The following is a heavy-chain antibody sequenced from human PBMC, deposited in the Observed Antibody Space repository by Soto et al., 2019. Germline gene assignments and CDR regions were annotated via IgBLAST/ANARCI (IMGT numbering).Heavy chain of an antibody. D-gene: IGHD2-15*01. CDR3: ANGLGYCSGGSCYPIAC. CDR2: ISGSGGST. CDR1: GFTFSSYA. V-gene: IGHV3-23*01. J-gene: IGHJ4*02. Sequence: EVQLLESGGGLVQPGGSLRLSCAASGFTFSSYAMSWVRQAPGKGLEWVSAISGSGGSTYYADSVKGRFTISRDHSKNTLYLRMNRLRAEHKAVHYCANGLGYCSGGSCYPIACWGQGTLVSVSS.